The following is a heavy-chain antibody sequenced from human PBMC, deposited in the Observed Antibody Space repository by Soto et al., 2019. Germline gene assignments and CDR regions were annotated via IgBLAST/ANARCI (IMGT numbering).Heavy chain of an antibody. D-gene: IGHD3-10*01. J-gene: IGHJ4*02. V-gene: IGHV3-53*01. CDR1: GFTVGNNY. Sequence: EVQLVESGGGLIQPGGSLKLSCAASGFTVGNNYMSWVRQAPGKGLEWVSLIYRTGTTKYADSVKGRFTVSRDNAKNTQYLQMNSLRAEDTTVQYCAKDGRGSGSHYNSFGYWGQGTLVTVSS. CDR3: AKDGRGSGSHYNSFGY. CDR2: IYRTGTT.